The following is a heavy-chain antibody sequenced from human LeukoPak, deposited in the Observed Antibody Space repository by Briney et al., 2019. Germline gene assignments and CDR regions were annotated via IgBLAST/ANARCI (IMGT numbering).Heavy chain of an antibody. D-gene: IGHD6-13*01. V-gene: IGHV3-74*01. CDR3: ARARWYSSDY. Sequence: GGSLRLSCAVSGFTFSGHWMFWVHQAPRKGLLWVSSTNSDGSSTGSTDSVKGRFTVSRDNAKNTLYLHMNSLRAEDRAVYSCARARWYSSDYWGQGTLVTVSS. CDR2: TNSDGSST. J-gene: IGHJ4*02. CDR1: GFTFSGHW.